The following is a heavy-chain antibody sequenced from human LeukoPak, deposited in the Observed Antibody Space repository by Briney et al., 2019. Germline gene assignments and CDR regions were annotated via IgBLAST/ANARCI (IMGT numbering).Heavy chain of an antibody. CDR2: ISSSSSYI. J-gene: IGHJ4*02. D-gene: IGHD2-15*01. CDR3: AKDGVAPLFDY. Sequence: GGSLRLSCAASGFTFDDYGMSWVRQAPGKGLEWVSSISSSSSYIYYADSVKGRFTISRDNAKNSLYLQMNSLRAEDTAVYYCAKDGVAPLFDYWGQGTLVTVSS. CDR1: GFTFDDYG. V-gene: IGHV3-21*01.